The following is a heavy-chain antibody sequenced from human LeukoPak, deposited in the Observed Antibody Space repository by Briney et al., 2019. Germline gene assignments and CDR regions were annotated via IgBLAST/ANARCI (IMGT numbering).Heavy chain of an antibody. D-gene: IGHD3-22*01. Sequence: GGSLRLSCAASGFTFSSYEMNWVRQAPGKGLEWVSYISSSGSTIYYADSVKGRFTISRDNAKNSLYLQMNSLRAEDTAVYYCARDILVYYDSSGPFDYWGQGTLVTVSS. J-gene: IGHJ4*02. CDR2: ISSSGSTI. V-gene: IGHV3-48*03. CDR3: ARDILVYYDSSGPFDY. CDR1: GFTFSSYE.